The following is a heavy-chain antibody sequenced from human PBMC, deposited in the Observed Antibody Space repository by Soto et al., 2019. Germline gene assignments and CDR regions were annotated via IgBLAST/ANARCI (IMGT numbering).Heavy chain of an antibody. CDR1: GFTFSSYA. V-gene: IGHV3-23*01. CDR3: ATDPDSSGLGP. J-gene: IGHJ5*02. D-gene: IGHD6-19*01. Sequence: EVQLLESGGGLVQPGGSLRLSCAASGFTFSSYAMSWVRQAPGKGLEWVSSISGSGGSTYYADSVKGRFTITRDNSKNTLSLQMNSLRAEDTAVYYCATDPDSSGLGPWGQGTLVTVSS. CDR2: ISGSGGST.